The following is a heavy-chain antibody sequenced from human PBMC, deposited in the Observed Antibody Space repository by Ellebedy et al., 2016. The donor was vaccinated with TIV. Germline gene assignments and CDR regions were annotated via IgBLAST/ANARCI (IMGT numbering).Heavy chain of an antibody. Sequence: GGSLRLSCAASGFSFSSYGMHWVRQAPGKGLEWVAVISDDGSNKNYADYVKGRFSISRDTSKNTLYLQMNSLGAEDTAVYYCARDTCSSSCPGYYYYYGMDVWGQGTTVTVSS. CDR2: ISDDGSNK. V-gene: IGHV3-30*03. CDR3: ARDTCSSSCPGYYYYYGMDV. CDR1: GFSFSSYG. J-gene: IGHJ6*02. D-gene: IGHD2-2*01.